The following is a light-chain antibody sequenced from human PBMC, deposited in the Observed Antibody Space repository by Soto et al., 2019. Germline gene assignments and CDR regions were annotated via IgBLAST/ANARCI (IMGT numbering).Light chain of an antibody. J-gene: IGKJ5*01. CDR1: QSVRSSY. CDR3: QQYGGSPIT. V-gene: IGKV3-20*01. Sequence: EIVLTQSPGTLSLSPGEIATLSFSASQSVRSSYLAWYQQRPGQAPRLLISDASNRATGIPDRFSGSGSGTDFTLTISRLEPEDFALYYCQQYGGSPITFGQGTRLEIK. CDR2: DAS.